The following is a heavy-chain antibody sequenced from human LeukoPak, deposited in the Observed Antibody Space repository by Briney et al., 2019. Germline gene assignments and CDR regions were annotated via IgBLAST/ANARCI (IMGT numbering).Heavy chain of an antibody. Sequence: SQTLSLTCAISGDSVSSNSAAWNWIRQSPSRGLEWLGRPYYRSKWYNDYAISVKSRITINPDTTKNQFSLQLNSVTPEDTAVYYRTRDRTMVRGLWPYYYYGMDVWGQGTTVTVSS. CDR2: PYYRSKWYN. J-gene: IGHJ6*02. CDR3: TRDRTMVRGLWPYYYYGMDV. D-gene: IGHD3-10*01. CDR1: GDSVSSNSAA. V-gene: IGHV6-1*01.